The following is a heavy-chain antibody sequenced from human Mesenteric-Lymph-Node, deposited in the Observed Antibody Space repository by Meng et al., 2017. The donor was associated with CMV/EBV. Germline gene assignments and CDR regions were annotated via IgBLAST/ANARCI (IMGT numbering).Heavy chain of an antibody. V-gene: IGHV4-59*13. CDR3: ARDGIVGGSYWRWFDP. Sequence: GSLRLSCRVSGDSIRNYYWSWIRRPPGKGLEWIGDIYYSGGTEYNPSLKSRVTISIDTSKNQFSLNLGFVTAADTAVYYCARDGIVGGSYWRWFDPWGQGTLVTVSS. CDR1: GDSIRNYY. CDR2: IYYSGGT. D-gene: IGHD1-1*01. J-gene: IGHJ5*02.